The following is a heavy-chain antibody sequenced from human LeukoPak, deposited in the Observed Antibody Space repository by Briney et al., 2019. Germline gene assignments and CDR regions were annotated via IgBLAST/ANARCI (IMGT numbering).Heavy chain of an antibody. Sequence: PGGSLRLSCAASGFTVSSNYMNWVRQAPGKGLEWVSVVYSDGNTYYADSVKGRFTISRDNAKNSLYLQMNSLRAEDTAVYYCTSRYCTSTNCYAFDVWGQGTMVTVSS. CDR3: TSRYCTSTNCYAFDV. V-gene: IGHV3-53*01. D-gene: IGHD2-2*01. J-gene: IGHJ3*01. CDR2: VYSDGNT. CDR1: GFTVSSNY.